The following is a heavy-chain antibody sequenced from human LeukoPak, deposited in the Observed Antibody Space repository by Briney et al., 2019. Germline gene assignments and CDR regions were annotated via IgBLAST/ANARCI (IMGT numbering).Heavy chain of an antibody. Sequence: SETLSLTCAVYGGSFSGYYWSWIRQPPGKGLEWIGEINHSGSTNYNPSLKSRVTISVDTSKNQFSLKLSSVTAADTAVYYCARRGSYYVGSAFDIWGQGTMVTVSS. CDR2: INHSGST. CDR3: ARRGSYYVGSAFDI. CDR1: GGSFSGYY. D-gene: IGHD1-26*01. V-gene: IGHV4-34*01. J-gene: IGHJ3*02.